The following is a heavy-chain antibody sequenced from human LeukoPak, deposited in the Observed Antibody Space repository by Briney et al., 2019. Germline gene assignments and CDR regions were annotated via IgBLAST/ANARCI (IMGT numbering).Heavy chain of an antibody. D-gene: IGHD3-10*01. CDR3: AKLYGSSQAGKDD. CDR1: GITFSSYA. V-gene: IGHV3-23*01. J-gene: IGHJ4*02. Sequence: GGSLRLSCAASGITFSSYALTWVRQAPGKGLEWVSTVTGSGTSTYYADSVKGRFTISRDNSKNTLYLQMNGLRAEDTAVYYCAKLYGSSQAGKDDWGQGTLVTVSS. CDR2: VTGSGTST.